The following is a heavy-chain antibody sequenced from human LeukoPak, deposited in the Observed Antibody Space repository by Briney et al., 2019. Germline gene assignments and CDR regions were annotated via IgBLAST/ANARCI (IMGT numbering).Heavy chain of an antibody. V-gene: IGHV1-69*05. CDR2: IIPIFGTA. Sequence: GASVKVSCKASGGTFSSYAISWVRQAPGQGLEWMGGIIPIFGTANYAQKFQGRVTMTRNTSISTAYMELSSLRSEDTAVYYCARGGERYYDILTGYYIYYFDYWGQGTLVTVSS. CDR1: GGTFSSYA. CDR3: ARGGERYYDILTGYYIYYFDY. J-gene: IGHJ4*02. D-gene: IGHD3-9*01.